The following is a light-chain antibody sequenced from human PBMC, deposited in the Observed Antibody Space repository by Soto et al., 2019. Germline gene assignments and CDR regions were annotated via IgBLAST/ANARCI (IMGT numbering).Light chain of an antibody. CDR2: DDS. CDR3: QVWDASSDNYV. V-gene: IGLV3-21*02. CDR1: NIGIRS. J-gene: IGLJ1*01. Sequence: SYELTQPPSVSVAPGQTARIPCGGDNIGIRSVHWYQQKPGQAPVVVVYDDSDRPSGIPERFSGSNAGNTATLTISRVEAGDEADYCCQVWDASSDNYVFGTGTKVTVL.